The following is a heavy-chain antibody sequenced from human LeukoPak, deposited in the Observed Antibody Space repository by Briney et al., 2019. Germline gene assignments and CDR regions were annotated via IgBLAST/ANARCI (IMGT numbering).Heavy chain of an antibody. Sequence: GGSLRLSCAASGFTVSSNYMSWVRQAPGKGLEWVSVIYSGGSTYYADSVKGRFIISRDNSKNTLYLQMNSLRAEDTAVYYCARGAAVTGLIYYYYYMDVWGKGTTVTVSS. CDR1: GFTVSSNY. D-gene: IGHD5-18*01. CDR3: ARGAAVTGLIYYYYYMDV. V-gene: IGHV3-53*01. CDR2: IYSGGST. J-gene: IGHJ6*03.